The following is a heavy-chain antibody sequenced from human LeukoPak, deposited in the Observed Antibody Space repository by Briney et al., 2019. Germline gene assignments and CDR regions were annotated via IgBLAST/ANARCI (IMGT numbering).Heavy chain of an antibody. Sequence: PSQTLSLTCAVSGGSISSGGYSWSCIRQPPGQGLVWIGYIYHSGSTYYNPSLKSRVTISVDRSKNQFSLQLSSVTAADTAVYYCARNYIVARYFDYWGQGPLVTVSS. J-gene: IGHJ4*02. D-gene: IGHD5-12*01. V-gene: IGHV4-30-2*01. CDR1: GGSISSGGYS. CDR2: IYHSGST. CDR3: ARNYIVARYFDY.